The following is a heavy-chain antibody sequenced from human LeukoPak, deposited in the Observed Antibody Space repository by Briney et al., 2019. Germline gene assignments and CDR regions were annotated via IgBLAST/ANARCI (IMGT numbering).Heavy chain of an antibody. D-gene: IGHD3-9*01. CDR1: GFTFSSYA. Sequence: GGSLRLSCAASGFTFSSYAMHWVRQAPGKGLEWVAVISYDGSNKYYADSVKGRFTISRDNSKNTLYLQMNSLRAEDTAVYYCAREDYDILTGYYNSIDYWGQGTLVTVSS. CDR3: AREDYDILTGYYNSIDY. CDR2: ISYDGSNK. V-gene: IGHV3-30*04. J-gene: IGHJ4*02.